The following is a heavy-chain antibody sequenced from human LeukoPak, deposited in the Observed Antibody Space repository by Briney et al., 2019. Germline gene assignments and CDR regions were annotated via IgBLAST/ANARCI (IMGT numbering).Heavy chain of an antibody. D-gene: IGHD5-24*01. CDR2: ISYDGSNK. J-gene: IGHJ6*03. CDR1: GFTFSSYA. CDR3: ARDPGEMATKAYYYYMDV. Sequence: GGSLRLSCAAPGFTFSSYAMHWVRQAPGKGLEWVAVISYDGSNKYYADSVKGRFTISRDNSKNTLYLQMNSLRAEDTAVYYCARDPGEMATKAYYYYMDVWGKGTTVTVSS. V-gene: IGHV3-30*04.